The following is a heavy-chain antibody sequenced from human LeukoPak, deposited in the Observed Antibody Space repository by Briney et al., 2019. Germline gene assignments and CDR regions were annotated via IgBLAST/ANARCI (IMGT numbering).Heavy chain of an antibody. V-gene: IGHV1-18*01. CDR2: ISAYNGNT. D-gene: IGHD5-18*01. CDR1: GYTFTSYG. J-gene: IGHJ6*03. Sequence: VASVKVSCKASGYTFTSYGISWVRQAPGQGLEWMGWISAYNGNTNYAQKLQGRVTMTTDTSTSTAYMELRSLRSDDTAVYYCAREGWIRAYYYYMDVWGKGTTVTISS. CDR3: AREGWIRAYYYYMDV.